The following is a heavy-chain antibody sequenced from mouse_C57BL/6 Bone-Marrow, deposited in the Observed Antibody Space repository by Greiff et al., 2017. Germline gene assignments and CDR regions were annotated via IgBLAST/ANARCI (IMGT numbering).Heavy chain of an antibody. V-gene: IGHV1-4*01. CDR3: ARGYYQDYVDY. CDR2: INPSSGYT. Sequence: VQLQQSGAELARPGASVKMSCKASGYTFTSYTMHWVKQRPGQGLEWIGYINPSSGYTKYNQKFKDKATLTADKSSSTAYMQLSSLPSEDSAVYYGARGYYQDYVDYWGQGTTLTVSS. J-gene: IGHJ2*01. CDR1: GYTFTSYT. D-gene: IGHD1-1*01.